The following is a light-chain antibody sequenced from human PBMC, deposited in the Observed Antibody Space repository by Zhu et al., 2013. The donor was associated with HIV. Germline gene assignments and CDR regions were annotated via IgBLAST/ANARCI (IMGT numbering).Light chain of an antibody. CDR2: TSS. J-gene: IGKJ1*01. CDR1: QSVSDY. V-gene: IGKV1-39*01. Sequence: DIQMTQSPSSLSASVGDRVTISCRASQSVSDYINWYQQKPGKGPKVLVSTSSTLQSGVPSRFSGSGSGTDFTLTITSLQPEDVATYYCQQSYSVPQTFGQGTRV. CDR3: QQSYSVPQT.